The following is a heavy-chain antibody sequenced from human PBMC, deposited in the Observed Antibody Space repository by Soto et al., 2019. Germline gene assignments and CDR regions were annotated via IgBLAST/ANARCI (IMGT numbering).Heavy chain of an antibody. J-gene: IGHJ5*02. D-gene: IGHD6-19*01. CDR2: IDWDDDK. CDR3: ARMRAVYAWFDP. Sequence: EIRATLVSPTETLTLSFTFSGVRLSTSGKCVSWIRQPPGKALEWLARIDWDDDKYYSTSLKTRLTISKDTSKNQVVLTMTNMDPVDTATYYCARMRAVYAWFDPWGQGTLVTVSS. V-gene: IGHV2-70*11. CDR1: GVRLSTSGKC.